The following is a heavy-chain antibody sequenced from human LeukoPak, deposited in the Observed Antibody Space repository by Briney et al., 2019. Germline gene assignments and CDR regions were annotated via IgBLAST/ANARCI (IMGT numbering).Heavy chain of an antibody. V-gene: IGHV3-53*01. D-gene: IGHD2-2*02. J-gene: IGHJ4*02. Sequence: PGGSLRLSCGASAFTVSNNYMNWVRQAPGKGLEWVSIIYIAGSTYYADSVKGRFTISRDNSKNTLYLQMDSLRVEDTAVYYCARADTPYYFDSWGQGTLVTVSS. CDR2: IYIAGST. CDR1: AFTVSNNY. CDR3: ARADTPYYFDS.